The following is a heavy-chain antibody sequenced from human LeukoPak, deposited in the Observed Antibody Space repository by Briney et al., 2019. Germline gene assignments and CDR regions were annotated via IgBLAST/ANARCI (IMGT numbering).Heavy chain of an antibody. CDR1: GASISSSSYY. V-gene: IGHV4-61*05. D-gene: IGHD2-21*02. Sequence: SETLSLTCTVSGASISSSSYYWGWIRQPPGKGLEWIGYIYYSGSTNYNPSLKSRVTISVDTSKNQFSLKLSSVTAADTAVYYCARATYCGGDCYSSAFDIWGQGTMVTVSS. J-gene: IGHJ3*02. CDR3: ARATYCGGDCYSSAFDI. CDR2: IYYSGST.